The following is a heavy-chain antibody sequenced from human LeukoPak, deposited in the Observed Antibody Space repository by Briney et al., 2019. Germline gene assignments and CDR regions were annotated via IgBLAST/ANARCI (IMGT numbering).Heavy chain of an antibody. D-gene: IGHD2-2*01. Sequence: GGSLRLSCAASGFTFSSYAMSWVRQAPGKGLEWVSAISGSGGSTYYADSVKGRFTISRDNSKNTLYLQMNSLRAEDTAVYYCAKAGPHCSSPSCPNWFDPWGRGTLVTVSS. CDR2: ISGSGGST. CDR1: GFTFSSYA. CDR3: AKAGPHCSSPSCPNWFDP. J-gene: IGHJ5*02. V-gene: IGHV3-23*01.